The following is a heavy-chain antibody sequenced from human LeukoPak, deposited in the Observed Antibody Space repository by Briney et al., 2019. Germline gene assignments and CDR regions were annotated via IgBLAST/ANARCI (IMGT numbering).Heavy chain of an antibody. D-gene: IGHD3-3*01. V-gene: IGHV3-30*02. CDR2: IRYDGSNK. CDR1: GFTFSSYG. J-gene: IGHJ4*02. Sequence: GGSLRLSCAASGFTFSSYGMHWVRQAPGKGLEWVAFIRYDGSNKYYADSVKGRFTISRDNSKNTLYLQMNSLRAEDTAVYYCAKERFGVVIMGENYWGQGTLVTVSS. CDR3: AKERFGVVIMGENY.